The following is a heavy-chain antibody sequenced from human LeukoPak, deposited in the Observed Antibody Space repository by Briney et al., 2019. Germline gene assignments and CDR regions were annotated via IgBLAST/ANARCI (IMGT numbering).Heavy chain of an antibody. CDR3: ARMGEGATYFDY. CDR1: GFSLSTSGVG. V-gene: IGHV2-5*02. D-gene: IGHD1-26*01. Sequence: SGPTLVKPTQTLTLTCTFSGFSLSTSGVGVGWIRQPPGKALEWLALIYWDDDKRYSPSLKSRLTITKDTSKNQVVLTMTNMDPVDTATYYCARMGEGATYFDYWGQGTLVTVSS. J-gene: IGHJ4*02. CDR2: IYWDDDK.